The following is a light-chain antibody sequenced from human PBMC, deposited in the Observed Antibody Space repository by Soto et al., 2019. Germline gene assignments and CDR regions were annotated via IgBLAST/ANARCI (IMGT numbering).Light chain of an antibody. CDR2: GNN. Sequence: QSVLTQPPSVSGAPGQRVTISCTGSSSNIGAGYDVHWYQQLPGTAPKLLIYGNNNRPSGVPDRFSGSKSGTSASLAITGLQVEDEADYYCQSYDTSLSVVVFGGGTKLTVL. CDR1: SSNIGAGYD. V-gene: IGLV1-40*01. J-gene: IGLJ2*01. CDR3: QSYDTSLSVVV.